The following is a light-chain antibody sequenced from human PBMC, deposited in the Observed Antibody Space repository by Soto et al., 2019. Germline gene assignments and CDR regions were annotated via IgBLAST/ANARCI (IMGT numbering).Light chain of an antibody. CDR3: QQGYSSPLT. Sequence: DIQMTQSPSSLSASVGDRVTITCRASQRISTYLNWYQQKPGKAPNLLIYGASSLQSGVPSRFSGSGSQTDFTLTISSLQPEDFATYYCQQGYSSPLTFGGGTKVEIK. V-gene: IGKV1-39*01. CDR2: GAS. J-gene: IGKJ4*01. CDR1: QRISTY.